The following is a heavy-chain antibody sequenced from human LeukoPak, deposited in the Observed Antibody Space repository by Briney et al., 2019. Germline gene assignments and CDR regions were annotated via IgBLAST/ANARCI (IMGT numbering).Heavy chain of an antibody. CDR2: IKHDGSET. Sequence: GGSLRLSCAASGFTFSRYWMSWVRQAPGKGLEWVAKIKHDGSETYYVDSVKGRFTISRDNAKNSLYLQMNSLRAEDTAVYYCATVCAVFGECDVFEYWGQGTLVTVSS. V-gene: IGHV3-7*01. J-gene: IGHJ4*02. D-gene: IGHD3-10*02. CDR3: ATVCAVFGECDVFEY. CDR1: GFTFSRYW.